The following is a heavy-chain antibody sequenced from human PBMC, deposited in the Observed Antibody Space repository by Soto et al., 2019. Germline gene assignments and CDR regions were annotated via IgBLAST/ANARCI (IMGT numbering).Heavy chain of an antibody. Sequence: GASVKVSCNVSGYTLTTLSMHWVRQAPGKGLEWMGGFDPEDGETIYAQKFQGRVTMTEETSTDTAYMELSSLRSEDTAVYYCSLWFGGGTGESRAFDIWGQGTMV. D-gene: IGHD3-10*01. CDR3: SLWFGGGTGESRAFDI. CDR2: FDPEDGET. J-gene: IGHJ3*02. V-gene: IGHV1-24*01. CDR1: GYTLTTLS.